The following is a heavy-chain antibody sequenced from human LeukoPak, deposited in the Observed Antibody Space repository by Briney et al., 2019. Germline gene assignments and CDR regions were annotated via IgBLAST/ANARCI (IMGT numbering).Heavy chain of an antibody. CDR1: GFTFSSSA. CDR3: VRECGGQYLRYDY. V-gene: IGHV3-30*04. Sequence: GGSLRLSCAASGFTFSSSAMHWVRQAPGKGLEWVAVISYDGKNKYYADSVEGRFTISRDNSKNTVFVEMNSLRPEDTAVYYCVRECGGQYLRYDYWGQGTLVTVSS. D-gene: IGHD4-11*01. J-gene: IGHJ4*02. CDR2: ISYDGKNK.